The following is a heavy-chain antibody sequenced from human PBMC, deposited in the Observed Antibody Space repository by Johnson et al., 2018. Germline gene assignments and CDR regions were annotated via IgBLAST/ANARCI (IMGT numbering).Heavy chain of an antibody. V-gene: IGHV3-30-3*01. Sequence: VQLLESGGGVVEPGRSLTLSCAASGFTFSTSTMHWVRRAPGKGLEWVAVISYDGRNRFYADSVKARFTISRDTSKNTLYLHMSSPEAEDTAMYSCARDYLDWFKGPVQHWGQGTLVTGAS. D-gene: IGHD3/OR15-3a*01. CDR2: ISYDGRNR. CDR1: GFTFSTST. CDR3: ARDYLDWFKGPVQH. J-gene: IGHJ1*01.